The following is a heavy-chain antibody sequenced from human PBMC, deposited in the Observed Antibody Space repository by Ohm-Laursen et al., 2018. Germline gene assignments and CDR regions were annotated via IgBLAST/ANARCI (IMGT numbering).Heavy chain of an antibody. D-gene: IGHD2-2*01. J-gene: IGHJ4*02. V-gene: IGHV3-21*01. Sequence: SLRLSCAASGFTFDTYAVTWVRQSPGKGLEWLSSISSSSSYIYYADSVKGRFTISRDNAKNSLFLQMNSLRAEDTAVYYCARDDCSSTSCPDLDYWGQGTLVSVSS. CDR1: GFTFDTYA. CDR3: ARDDCSSTSCPDLDY. CDR2: ISSSSSYI.